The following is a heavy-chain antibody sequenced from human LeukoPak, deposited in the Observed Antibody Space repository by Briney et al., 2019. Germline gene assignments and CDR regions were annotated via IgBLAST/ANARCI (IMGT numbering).Heavy chain of an antibody. J-gene: IGHJ4*02. CDR3: AREKLRLLGAGFDY. Sequence: SETLSLTCAVYGGSFSGYYWSWIRQPPGKGLEWIGEINHSGSTNYNPSLKSRVTISVDTSKNQFSLKLSSVTAADTAVYCCAREKLRLLGAGFDYWGQGTLVTVSS. CDR1: GGSFSGYY. V-gene: IGHV4-34*01. D-gene: IGHD3-3*01. CDR2: INHSGST.